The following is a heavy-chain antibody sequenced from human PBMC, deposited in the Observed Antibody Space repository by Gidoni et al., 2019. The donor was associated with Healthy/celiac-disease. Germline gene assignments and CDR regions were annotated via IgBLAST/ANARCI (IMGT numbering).Heavy chain of an antibody. CDR1: GFTFSSYE. J-gene: IGHJ5*02. D-gene: IGHD3-22*01. CDR2: ISSSGSTI. V-gene: IGHV3-48*03. CDR3: ARTYRHDYYDSSGPFDP. Sequence: AASGFTFSSYEMNWVRQAPGKGLEWVSYISSSGSTIYYADSVKGRFTISRDNAKNSLYLQMNSLRAEDTAVYYCARTYRHDYYDSSGPFDPWGQGTLVTVSS.